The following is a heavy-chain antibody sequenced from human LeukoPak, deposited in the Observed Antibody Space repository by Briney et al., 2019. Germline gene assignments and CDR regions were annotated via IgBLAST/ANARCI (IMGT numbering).Heavy chain of an antibody. V-gene: IGHV1-69*04. Sequence: GASVKVSCKASGGTFSSYAISWVRQAPGQGLEWVGRIIPILGIANYAQKFQGRVTITADKSASTAYMELSSLRSEDTAVYYCAREDGYSLFDYWGQGTLVTVSS. CDR3: AREDGYSLFDY. CDR2: IIPILGIA. J-gene: IGHJ4*02. D-gene: IGHD5-24*01. CDR1: GGTFSSYA.